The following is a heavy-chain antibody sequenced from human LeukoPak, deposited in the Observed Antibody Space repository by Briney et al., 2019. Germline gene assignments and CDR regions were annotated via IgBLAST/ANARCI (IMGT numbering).Heavy chain of an antibody. CDR2: INHIGST. Sequence: SETLSLTCAVYGGSLSGYYWSWIRQAPGKGLEWIGEINHIGSTNYNPSLKSRVTMFVDTSKNQFSLRLFSVTAADTDIYYCARGGSTPMIIRYWGQGTQVTVSS. V-gene: IGHV4-34*01. CDR1: GGSLSGYY. CDR3: ARGGSTPMIIRY. J-gene: IGHJ4*02. D-gene: IGHD5-18*01.